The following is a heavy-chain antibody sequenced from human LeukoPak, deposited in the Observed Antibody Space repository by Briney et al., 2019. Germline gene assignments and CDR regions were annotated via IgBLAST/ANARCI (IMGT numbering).Heavy chain of an antibody. D-gene: IGHD2-2*02. CDR3: AREYCSSTSCYRDFDY. CDR2: INPNSGGT. V-gene: IGHV1-2*02. CDR1: GYTFTGYY. Sequence: GASVKVSCKASGYTFTGYYMHWVRQAPGQGLEWMGWINPNSGGTNYAQKFQGRVTMTRDTSISTAYMELSRLRSEDTAVYYCAREYCSSTSCYRDFDYWGQGTLVTVSS. J-gene: IGHJ4*02.